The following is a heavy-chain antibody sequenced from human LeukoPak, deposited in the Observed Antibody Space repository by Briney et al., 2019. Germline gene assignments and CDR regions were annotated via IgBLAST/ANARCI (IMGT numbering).Heavy chain of an antibody. CDR1: GFTFSSYE. D-gene: IGHD3-10*01. Sequence: GGSLRLSCVASGFTFSSYEMSWVRQAPGKGLEWVANIKQDGSEKYYVDSVKGRFTISRDNAKYSLYLQMNSLRAEDTAVYYCARDPDPFGSDYWGQGTLVTVSS. CDR2: IKQDGSEK. V-gene: IGHV3-7*01. CDR3: ARDPDPFGSDY. J-gene: IGHJ4*02.